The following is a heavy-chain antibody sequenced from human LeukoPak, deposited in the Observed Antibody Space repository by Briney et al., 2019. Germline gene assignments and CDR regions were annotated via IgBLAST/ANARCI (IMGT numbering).Heavy chain of an antibody. V-gene: IGHV4-39*01. CDR1: GGSISSTSYY. D-gene: IGHD1-26*01. Sequence: SETLSLTCTVSGGSISSTSYYWGWIRQPPGKGLEWLGSIYYSGITYYNPSLKSRVTISVDTSKNQFSLKLSFVTATDTAVYFCARVNGGSFYYLDVWGKGTTVTVSS. CDR3: ARVNGGSFYYLDV. J-gene: IGHJ6*03. CDR2: IYYSGIT.